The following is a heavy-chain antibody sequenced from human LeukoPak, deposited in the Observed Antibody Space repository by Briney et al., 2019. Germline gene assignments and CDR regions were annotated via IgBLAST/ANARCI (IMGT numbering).Heavy chain of an antibody. Sequence: GGSLRLSCATSGFTSNTYSLNWVRQAPGKRLEWVSSISSSSNYISYAESVKGRFTVSRVNAKSSLYLQMNSLRAEDTATYYCARALQGSYAMDAWGQGAKVIVSS. CDR3: ARALQGSYAMDA. CDR2: ISSSSNYI. J-gene: IGHJ6*02. D-gene: IGHD2-15*01. V-gene: IGHV3-21*01. CDR1: GFTSNTYS.